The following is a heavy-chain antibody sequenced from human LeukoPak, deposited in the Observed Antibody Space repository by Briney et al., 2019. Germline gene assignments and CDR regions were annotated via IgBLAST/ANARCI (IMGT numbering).Heavy chain of an antibody. J-gene: IGHJ4*02. CDR3: ARSPERLGQGYLDS. V-gene: IGHV3-30*04. Sequence: GRSLRLSCAASGFTFSSYSMHWVRQAPGKGLEWLTLISYHGSNKDYTDSVRGRFTISRDNSKNTVFLQMNSLGTEDTAVYFCARSPERLGQGYLDSWGQGTLVTVSS. D-gene: IGHD3/OR15-3a*01. CDR2: ISYHGSNK. CDR1: GFTFSSYS.